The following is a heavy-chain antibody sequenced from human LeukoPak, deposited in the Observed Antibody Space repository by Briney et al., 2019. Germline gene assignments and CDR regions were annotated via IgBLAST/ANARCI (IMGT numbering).Heavy chain of an antibody. CDR2: ISNDGNNK. J-gene: IGHJ4*02. CDR1: GFIFSSYD. D-gene: IGHD2-8*01. V-gene: IGHV3-30*18. Sequence: GGSLRLSCAASGFIFSSYDMYWVRQAPGKGLEWVAVISNDGNNKQYADSVKGRFTISRDDSKNTLYLQMNSLRADDTAVYHCAKDGLMRFFDYWGQGTLVTVSS. CDR3: AKDGLMRFFDY.